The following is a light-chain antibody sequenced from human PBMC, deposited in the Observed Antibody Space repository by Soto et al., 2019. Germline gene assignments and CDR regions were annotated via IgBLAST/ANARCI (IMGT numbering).Light chain of an antibody. CDR1: QRVVYSY. CDR3: QQFGTSPYT. J-gene: IGKJ2*01. V-gene: IGKV3-20*01. Sequence: VLTQSPGTLSLSAGERATLSCRARQRVVYSYLTWYQQKPGQAPRLLIYGASKRASGTPDRFSGSGSGTDFSLTISRLEPEDFAIYYCQQFGTSPYTFGRGTTLEIK. CDR2: GAS.